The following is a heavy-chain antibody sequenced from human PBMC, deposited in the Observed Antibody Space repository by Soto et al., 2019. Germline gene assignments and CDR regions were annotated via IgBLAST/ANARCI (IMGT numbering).Heavy chain of an antibody. V-gene: IGHV3-21*01. CDR2: ISSSSSYI. Sequence: GGSLRLSCAASGFTFSSYSMNWVRQPPGKGLEWVSSISSSSSYIYYADSVKGRFTISRDNAKNSLYLQMNSLRAEDTAVYYCARGGYSSSWYHYFDYWGQGTLVTVSS. D-gene: IGHD6-13*01. CDR3: ARGGYSSSWYHYFDY. CDR1: GFTFSSYS. J-gene: IGHJ4*02.